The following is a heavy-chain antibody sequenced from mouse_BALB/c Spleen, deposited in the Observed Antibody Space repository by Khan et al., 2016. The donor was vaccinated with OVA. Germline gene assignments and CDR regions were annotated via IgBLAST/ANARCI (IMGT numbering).Heavy chain of an antibody. CDR1: GFTFSNYA. D-gene: IGHD1-1*01. J-gene: IGHJ2*01. CDR3: ARTPGYYGSNYFDY. CDR2: ISSGGSYT. Sequence: VQLKESGGGLVKPGGSLKISCTASGFTFSNYAMSWFRQTPEKGLEWVATISSGGSYTYYQDSVRGRFTISRDNAETTLYLQMTSLRSEDTAMYYCARTPGYYGSNYFDYWGQGTTLTVSS. V-gene: IGHV5-9-3*01.